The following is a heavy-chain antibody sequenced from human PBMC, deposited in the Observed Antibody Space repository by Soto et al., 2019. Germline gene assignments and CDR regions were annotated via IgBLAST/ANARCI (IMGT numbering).Heavy chain of an antibody. D-gene: IGHD5-18*01. CDR3: ARLDTAMGADY. Sequence: QVQLQESGPGLVKPSETLSLTCTVSGGSIDTYYWSWIRQPPAKGLEWIGYIYYSGSTNYNSSLKSRVTISVDTSKNKFSLKLSSVTAADTAVYYCARLDTAMGADYWGLGTLVTVSS. V-gene: IGHV4-59*01. CDR2: IYYSGST. CDR1: GGSIDTYY. J-gene: IGHJ4*02.